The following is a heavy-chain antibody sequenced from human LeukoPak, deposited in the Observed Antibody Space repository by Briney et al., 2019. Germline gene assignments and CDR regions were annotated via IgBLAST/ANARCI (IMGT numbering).Heavy chain of an antibody. J-gene: IGHJ4*02. CDR2: ISSSGSNI. V-gene: IGHV3-48*03. Sequence: GGSLRLSCAASGFTFSSYEMNWVRQDPGKGLEWVSYISSSGSNIYYADSVKGRFTISRDNAKSSLYLQMNSLRAEDTAVYYCARGGDGYNYNNYWGQGTLVTLPS. CDR1: GFTFSSYE. D-gene: IGHD5-24*01. CDR3: ARGGDGYNYNNY.